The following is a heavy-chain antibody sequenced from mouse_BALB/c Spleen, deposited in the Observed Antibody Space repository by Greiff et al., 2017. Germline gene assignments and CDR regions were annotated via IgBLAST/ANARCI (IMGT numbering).Heavy chain of an antibody. V-gene: IGHV7-3*02. J-gene: IGHJ4*01. Sequence: EVKVVESGGGLVQPGGSLRLSCATSGFTFTDYYMSWVRQPPGKALEWLGFIRNKANGYTTEYSASVKGRFTISRDNSQSILYLQMNTLRAEDSATYYCARDTYYDYDYYAMDYWGQGTSVTVSS. CDR1: GFTFTDYY. CDR2: IRNKANGYTT. D-gene: IGHD2-4*01. CDR3: ARDTYYDYDYYAMDY.